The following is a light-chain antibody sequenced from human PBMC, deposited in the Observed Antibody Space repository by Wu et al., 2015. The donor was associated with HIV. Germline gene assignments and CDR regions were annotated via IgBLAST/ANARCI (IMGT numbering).Light chain of an antibody. CDR2: DAS. J-gene: IGKJ5*01. V-gene: IGKV1-13*02. CDR3: QQLNSLPLT. CDR1: QDISTY. Sequence: AIQLTQSPSSLSASIGDRVNITCRASQDISTYLAWYQQTPGKAPRVLIYDASTLQSGVSSRFSGSGSGAHFTLTISGLQREDFAVYFCQQLNSLPLTFGQGSRLEI.